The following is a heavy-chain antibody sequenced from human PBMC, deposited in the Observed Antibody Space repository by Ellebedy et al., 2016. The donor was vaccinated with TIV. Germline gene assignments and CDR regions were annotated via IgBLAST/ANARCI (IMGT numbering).Heavy chain of an antibody. J-gene: IGHJ4*02. CDR1: GFTFSNYD. V-gene: IGHV3-13*01. D-gene: IGHD6-6*01. Sequence: GGSLRLXXTTSGFTFSNYDMYWIRQSSSKGLEWVATVGTAGYTDYSVSVRGRFTISRDNAKDSLWLQMTGLTFANTAVYYCARGDLYTASSFPDFWGQGALVTVSS. CDR2: VGTAGYT. CDR3: ARGDLYTASSFPDF.